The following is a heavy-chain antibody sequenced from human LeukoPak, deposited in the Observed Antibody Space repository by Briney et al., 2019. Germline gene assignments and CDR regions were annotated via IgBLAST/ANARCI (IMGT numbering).Heavy chain of an antibody. J-gene: IGHJ3*02. V-gene: IGHV3-53*04. Sequence: GGSLRLSCAASGFTVSSNYMSWVRQAPGKGLEWVSIIYSGGSTYYADSVKGRFTISRHNSKNTLCLQMNSLRAEDTAAYYCARGRFLDAFDIWGQGTMVTVSS. CDR1: GFTVSSNY. CDR2: IYSGGST. CDR3: ARGRFLDAFDI. D-gene: IGHD3-3*01.